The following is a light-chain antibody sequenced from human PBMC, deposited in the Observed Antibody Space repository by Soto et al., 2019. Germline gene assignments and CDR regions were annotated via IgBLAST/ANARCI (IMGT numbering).Light chain of an antibody. Sequence: DIQMTQSPSPLSASVGDRVTLTCRASQNIGLSLAWFQQKQGKAPKLLIYAASSLQSGVPSRFSGSGSGTDFNLTISSLQPEDVATYYCQQSYSTPCTLGQGTRLEIK. J-gene: IGKJ5*01. CDR2: AAS. CDR3: QQSYSTPCT. V-gene: IGKV1-39*01. CDR1: QNIGLS.